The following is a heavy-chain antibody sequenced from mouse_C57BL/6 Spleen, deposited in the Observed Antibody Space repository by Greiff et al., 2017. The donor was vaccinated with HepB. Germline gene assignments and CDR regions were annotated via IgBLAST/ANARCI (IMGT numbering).Heavy chain of an antibody. J-gene: IGHJ4*01. D-gene: IGHD1-1*01. V-gene: IGHV1-7*01. CDR3: ARPRYYYGSSYGRAMDY. CDR2: INPSSGYT. Sequence: QVQLKESGAELAKPGASVKLSCKASGYTFTSYWMHWVKQRPGQGLEWIGYINPSSGYTKYNPKFKDKATLTADKSSSTADMQLSSLTYEDSAVYYCARPRYYYGSSYGRAMDYWGQGTSVTVSS. CDR1: GYTFTSYW.